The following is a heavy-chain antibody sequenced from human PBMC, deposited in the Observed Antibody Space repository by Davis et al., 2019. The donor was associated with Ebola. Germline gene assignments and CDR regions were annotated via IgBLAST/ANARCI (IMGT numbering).Heavy chain of an antibody. D-gene: IGHD3-10*01. CDR2: IDPSDSYT. CDR3: ARRSSGSYHFDY. J-gene: IGHJ4*02. Sequence: GESLKISCQGSGYSFTSYWISWVRQMPGKGLEWMGRIDPSDSYTNYSPSFQGHVTISADKSISTAYLQWSSLKASDTAMYYCARRSSGSYHFDYWGQGTLVTVSS. V-gene: IGHV5-10-1*01. CDR1: GYSFTSYW.